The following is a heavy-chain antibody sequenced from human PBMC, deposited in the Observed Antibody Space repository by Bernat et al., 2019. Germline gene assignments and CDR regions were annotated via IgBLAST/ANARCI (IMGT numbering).Heavy chain of an antibody. CDR3: ARGTSTSAPYTDV. CDR1: GFTFNNYG. Sequence: QVQLVESGGGAVHPGRSLGLSCAASGFTFNNYGMHWVRQAPDKGLEWVAFISNDGSKKYYADSVKGRFTISRDNSGNTLYLQMNSLRAEDTAVYYCARGTSTSAPYTDVWGKGTTVTVSS. J-gene: IGHJ6*03. CDR2: ISNDGSKK. V-gene: IGHV3-30*03.